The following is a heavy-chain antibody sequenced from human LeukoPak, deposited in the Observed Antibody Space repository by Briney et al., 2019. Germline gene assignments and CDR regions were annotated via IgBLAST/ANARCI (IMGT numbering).Heavy chain of an antibody. CDR1: GFTFSRYS. Sequence: PGGSLRLSCAASGFTFSRYSMNWVRQAPGKGLEWVSYISSSSRTMYYADSVKGRFTISRDNAKNSLYLQMNSLRDEDTAVYYCARDQSGTSYWYFDLWGRGTLVTVSS. D-gene: IGHD4-23*01. CDR2: ISSSSRTM. J-gene: IGHJ2*01. CDR3: ARDQSGTSYWYFDL. V-gene: IGHV3-48*02.